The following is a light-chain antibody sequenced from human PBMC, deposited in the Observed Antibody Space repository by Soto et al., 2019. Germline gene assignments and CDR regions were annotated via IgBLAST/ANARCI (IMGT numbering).Light chain of an antibody. CDR1: QGISTW. CDR2: AAS. Sequence: DIQMTQSPSSVSASVGDRVTITCRASQGISTWLVWYQQKPGKAPKLLIYAASSLQSAVPSRFSGSGSGTDFTLTISSLQPEDFATYYCQQSYGTLITFGQGTRLEIK. CDR3: QQSYGTLIT. J-gene: IGKJ5*01. V-gene: IGKV1D-12*01.